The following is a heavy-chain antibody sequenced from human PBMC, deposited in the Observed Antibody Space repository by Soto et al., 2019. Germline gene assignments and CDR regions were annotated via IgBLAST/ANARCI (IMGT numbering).Heavy chain of an antibody. Sequence: EVQLVESGGGLGQPGGSMRLSCAASGFTFSSYWMPWVRQAPGKGLVWVARINIDGSDISYADSVKGRFTISRDNAKNTLYLQMNSLRAEDTAVYYCAKYSSGWSPHGMAVWGQGPTVTVSS. CDR1: GFTFSSYW. CDR3: AKYSSGWSPHGMAV. CDR2: INIDGSDI. D-gene: IGHD6-19*01. J-gene: IGHJ6*02. V-gene: IGHV3-74*01.